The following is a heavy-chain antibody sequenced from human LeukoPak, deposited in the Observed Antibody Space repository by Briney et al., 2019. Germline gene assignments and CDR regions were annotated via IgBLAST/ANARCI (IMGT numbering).Heavy chain of an antibody. Sequence: ASVKVSCKASGYTFTGNYMHWVRQAPGQGLEWMGWINPNSGGTNYAQKFQGRVTMTRDTSISTAYMELSRLRSDDTAVYYCARTYYYGSGSYYRLWFDPWGQGTLVTVSS. CDR1: GYTFTGNY. J-gene: IGHJ5*02. V-gene: IGHV1-2*02. D-gene: IGHD3-10*01. CDR2: INPNSGGT. CDR3: ARTYYYGSGSYYRLWFDP.